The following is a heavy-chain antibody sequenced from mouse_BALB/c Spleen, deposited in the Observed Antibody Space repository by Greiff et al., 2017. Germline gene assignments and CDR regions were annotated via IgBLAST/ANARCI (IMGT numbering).Heavy chain of an antibody. Sequence: EVKVVESGGGLVKPGGSLKLSCAASGFTFSDYYMYWVRQTPEKRLEWVATISVGGSYTYYPDSVKGRFTISRDNAKNNLYLQMSSLKSEDTAMYYCARYAMDYWGQGTSVTVSS. CDR1: GFTFSDYY. CDR3: ARYAMDY. CDR2: ISVGGSYT. V-gene: IGHV5-4*02. J-gene: IGHJ4*01.